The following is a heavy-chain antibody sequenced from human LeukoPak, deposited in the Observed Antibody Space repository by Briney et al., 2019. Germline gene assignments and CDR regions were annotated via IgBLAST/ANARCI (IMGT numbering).Heavy chain of an antibody. J-gene: IGHJ4*02. CDR1: GFDFPNYW. CDR2: IHPGDPDT. CDR3: ARNKYFGSGTLTYIGH. Sequence: GESLRISCKTSGFDFPNYWIGWVRQTPGKGLEWMMIIHPGDPDTRYNPSFEGQVSISVDKSISTVYLQWRSLKASDSALYYCARNKYFGSGTLTYIGHWGQGTLVTVSS. D-gene: IGHD3-10*01. V-gene: IGHV5-51*01.